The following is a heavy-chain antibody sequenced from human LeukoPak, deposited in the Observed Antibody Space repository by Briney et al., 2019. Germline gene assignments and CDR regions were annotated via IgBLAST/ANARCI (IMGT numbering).Heavy chain of an antibody. CDR3: AKDYYDSSGYWSLNWFDP. J-gene: IGHJ5*02. Sequence: GWYLRLSCAASGFTFSSYAMSWVRQAPGKGLEWVSAISGSGGSTYYADSVKGRFTISRDNSKNTLYLQMNSLRAEDTAVYYCAKDYYDSSGYWSLNWFDPWGQGTLVTVSS. D-gene: IGHD3-22*01. CDR2: ISGSGGST. CDR1: GFTFSSYA. V-gene: IGHV3-23*01.